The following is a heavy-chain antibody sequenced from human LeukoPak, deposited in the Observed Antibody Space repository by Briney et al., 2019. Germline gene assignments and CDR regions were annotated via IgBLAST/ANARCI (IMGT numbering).Heavy chain of an antibody. CDR3: ANSGGSRWGDPQDPFDY. CDR1: GFTFSSYS. Sequence: GGSLRLSCAASGFTFSSYSMNWVRQAPGKGLEWVSYISSSSSTIYYADSVKGRFTISRDNAKNSLYLQMNSLRAEDTAVYYCANSGGSRWGDPQDPFDYWGQGTLVTVSS. V-gene: IGHV3-48*04. J-gene: IGHJ4*02. D-gene: IGHD3-16*01. CDR2: ISSSSSTI.